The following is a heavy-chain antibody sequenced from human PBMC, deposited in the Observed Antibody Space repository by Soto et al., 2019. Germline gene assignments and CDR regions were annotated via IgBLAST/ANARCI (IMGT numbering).Heavy chain of an antibody. J-gene: IGHJ3*02. Sequence: ASVKFSCNSSGYTFTSYCMHWVRQAPGQGLEWMGWINPNSGGTNYAQKFQGRVTITADESTSTAYMELSSLRSEDTAVYYCATRPGVAFDIWGQGTMVTASS. V-gene: IGHV1-2*02. D-gene: IGHD2-8*01. CDR1: GYTFTSYC. CDR2: INPNSGGT. CDR3: ATRPGVAFDI.